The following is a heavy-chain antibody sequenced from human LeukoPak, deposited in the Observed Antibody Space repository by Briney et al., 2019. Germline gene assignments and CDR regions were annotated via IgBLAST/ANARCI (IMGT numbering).Heavy chain of an antibody. CDR3: ARIAIAYNWFDP. J-gene: IGHJ5*02. D-gene: IGHD6-13*01. CDR2: INAGNGNT. CDR1: GYTFTSYA. Sequence: ASVKVSCKAPGYTFTSYAMHWVRQAPGQRLEWMGWINAGNGNTKYSQKFQGRVTITRDTSASTAYMELSSLRSEDTAVYYCARIAIAYNWFDPWGQGTLVTVSS. V-gene: IGHV1-3*01.